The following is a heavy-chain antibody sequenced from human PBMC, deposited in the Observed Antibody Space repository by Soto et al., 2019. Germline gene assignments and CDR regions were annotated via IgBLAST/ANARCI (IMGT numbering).Heavy chain of an antibody. CDR3: AREPVWGIAARRSGMDV. CDR2: ISYDGSNK. D-gene: IGHD6-6*01. Sequence: GGSLRLSCAASGFTFSSYAMHWVRQAPGKGLEWVAVISYDGSNKYYADSVKGRFTISRDNSKNTLYLQMNSLRAEDTAVYYCAREPVWGIAARRSGMDVWGQGTTVTVSS. J-gene: IGHJ6*02. CDR1: GFTFSSYA. V-gene: IGHV3-30-3*01.